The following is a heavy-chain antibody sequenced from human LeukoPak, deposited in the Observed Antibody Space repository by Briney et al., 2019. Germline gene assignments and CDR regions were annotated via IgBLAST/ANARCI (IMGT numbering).Heavy chain of an antibody. V-gene: IGHV3-66*01. CDR3: ARDISISSQNIAFDY. CDR1: GFTFSSYA. CDR2: IYAGGST. Sequence: PGGSLRLSCAVSGFTFSSYAMEWVRQAPGKGLEWVSVIYAGGSTYYTDSVKGRFTISRDNSKNTLFLQMNSLRAEDTAVYYCARDISISSQNIAFDYWGQGTLVTVSS. J-gene: IGHJ4*02. D-gene: IGHD6-19*01.